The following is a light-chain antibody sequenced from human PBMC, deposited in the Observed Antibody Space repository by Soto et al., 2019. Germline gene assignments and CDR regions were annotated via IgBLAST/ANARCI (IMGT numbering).Light chain of an antibody. V-gene: IGKV3-20*01. CDR1: KSFSSSY. CDR2: GAS. Sequence: EIVLTQSPGTLSLSPGERAPLSGRASKSFSSSYLPWYQQKPGQAPRLLIYGASSRATGIPDRFSGSGSGTDFTLTISRLEPEDFAVYYCQHYGSLVLTFGGGNKVEIK. CDR3: QHYGSLVLT. J-gene: IGKJ4*01.